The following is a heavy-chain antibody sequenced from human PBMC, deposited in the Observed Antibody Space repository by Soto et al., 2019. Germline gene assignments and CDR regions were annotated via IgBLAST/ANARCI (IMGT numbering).Heavy chain of an antibody. Sequence: QVQLVQSGAEVKEPGASVGVSCKASGYTFINYDISWVRQATGQGLEWMGWMNPGSGKTGYANKFQGRVTMTRAASTSTAHLELRSLTSEDTAVYYCATMASFGTLNWFDPWGQGTLVTVSS. CDR2: MNPGSGKT. CDR1: GYTFINYD. D-gene: IGHD2-8*01. J-gene: IGHJ5*02. CDR3: ATMASFGTLNWFDP. V-gene: IGHV1-8*02.